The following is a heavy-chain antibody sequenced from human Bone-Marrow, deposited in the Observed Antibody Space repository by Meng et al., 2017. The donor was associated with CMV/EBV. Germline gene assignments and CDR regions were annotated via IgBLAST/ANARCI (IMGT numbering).Heavy chain of an antibody. J-gene: IGHJ4*02. CDR1: GYTFTSYY. V-gene: IGHV1-46*01. D-gene: IGHD3-3*01. CDR3: AKDNGDFWSGSREYYFDY. CDR2: INPSGGST. Sequence: ASVKVSCKASGYTFTSYYMHWVRQAPGQGLEWMGIINPSGGSTSYAQKFQGRVTMTRDTSTSTVYMELSSLRAEDTAVYYCAKDNGDFWSGSREYYFDYWGQGTLVTVSS.